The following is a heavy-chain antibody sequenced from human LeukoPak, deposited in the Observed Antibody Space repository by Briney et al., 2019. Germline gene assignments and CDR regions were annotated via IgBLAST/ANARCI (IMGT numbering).Heavy chain of an antibody. D-gene: IGHD3-10*01. CDR1: GGSIASGSYY. CDR2: IYTSGST. V-gene: IGHV4-61*02. CDR3: ARVGTEVRGVLYYYYMDV. J-gene: IGHJ6*03. Sequence: SETLSLTCTVFGGSIASGSYYWSWIRQPAGKGLEWIGRIYTSGSTTNYNPSLKSRVTISVDTSKNQFSLKLSSVTAADTAVYYCARVGTEVRGVLYYYYMDVWGKGTTVTISS.